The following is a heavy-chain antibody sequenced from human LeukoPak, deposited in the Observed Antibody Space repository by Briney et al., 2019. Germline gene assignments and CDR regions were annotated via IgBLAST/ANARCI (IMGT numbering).Heavy chain of an antibody. V-gene: IGHV3-30*03. D-gene: IGHD6-13*01. CDR1: GFTFSNYG. CDR3: ARSPYSSSWFFDY. J-gene: IGHJ4*02. Sequence: GGSLRLSCAASGFTFSNYGIHWVRQAPGRGLEWVAVISYDGSNKYYADSVKGRFTISRDNSKNTLYLQMNSLRAEDTAVYYCARSPYSSSWFFDYWGQGTLVTVSS. CDR2: ISYDGSNK.